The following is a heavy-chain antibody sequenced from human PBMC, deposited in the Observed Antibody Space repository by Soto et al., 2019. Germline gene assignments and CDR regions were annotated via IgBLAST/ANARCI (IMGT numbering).Heavy chain of an antibody. J-gene: IGHJ4*02. CDR1: GYTFSRYG. V-gene: IGHV1-18*01. Sequence: QVQLVQSGAEVREPGASVKVSCKTSGYTFSRYGITWVRQAPGQGLEWMGWINGNTGHTIYAMNWEXGXPXTXXTSTSTAYMELRSLKYDDTAVYYCARERKWEPLPYWGQGTLVTVSS. CDR2: INGNTGHT. CDR3: ARERKWEPLPY. D-gene: IGHD1-26*01.